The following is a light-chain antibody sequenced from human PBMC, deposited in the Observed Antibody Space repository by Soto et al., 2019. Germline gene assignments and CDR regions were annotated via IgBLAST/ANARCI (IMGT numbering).Light chain of an antibody. CDR1: QSVSSSY. Sequence: EIVLTQSPGTLSLSPGERATLSCRASQSVSSSYLAWYQQKPGQAPRLLIYGASSRATGIPDRFSGSGSGTVFTLTISRLEPEDFAVYYCQQYGSSKFTFGGGTKVEIK. CDR2: GAS. CDR3: QQYGSSKFT. J-gene: IGKJ4*01. V-gene: IGKV3-20*01.